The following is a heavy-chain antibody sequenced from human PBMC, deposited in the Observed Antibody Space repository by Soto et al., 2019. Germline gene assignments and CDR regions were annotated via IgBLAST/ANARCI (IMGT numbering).Heavy chain of an antibody. CDR2: IYYSGST. Sequence: QVQLQESGPGLVKPSQTLSLTCTVSGGSISSGGYYWSWIRQHPGKGLEWIGYIYYSGSTYYNPSLKSRVTISVDTSKNQFSLKLSSVTAADTAVYYCAREGGGVRYSYGLYSAFDIWGQGTMVTVSS. CDR3: AREGGGVRYSYGLYSAFDI. D-gene: IGHD5-18*01. V-gene: IGHV4-31*03. CDR1: GGSISSGGYY. J-gene: IGHJ3*02.